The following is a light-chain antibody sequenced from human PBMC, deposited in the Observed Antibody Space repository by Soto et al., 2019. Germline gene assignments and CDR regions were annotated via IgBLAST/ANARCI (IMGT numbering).Light chain of an antibody. CDR2: STN. Sequence: QTVVTQEPSFSVSPGGTVTLTCGLTSGSVSTTYYPSWYQQTPGQAPRTLIYSTNIRSSGVPDRFSGSFLGNKAALTITGAQADDESDYHCMLYMGGGLVVFGGGTKLTVL. CDR3: MLYMGGGLVV. J-gene: IGLJ2*01. V-gene: IGLV8-61*01. CDR1: SGSVSTTYY.